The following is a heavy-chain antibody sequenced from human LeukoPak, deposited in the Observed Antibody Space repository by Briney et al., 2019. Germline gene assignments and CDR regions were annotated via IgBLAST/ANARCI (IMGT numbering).Heavy chain of an antibody. CDR2: IIPIFGTA. D-gene: IGHD3-10*01. CDR3: ARMRSGDENAFDI. Sequence: SVKVSCKASGGTFSSYAISWVRQAPGQGLEWMGGIIPIFGTANYAQKFQGRVTITTDESTSTAYMELSSLRSEDTAVYYCARMRSGDENAFDIWGQGTMVTVSS. CDR1: GGTFSSYA. J-gene: IGHJ3*02. V-gene: IGHV1-69*05.